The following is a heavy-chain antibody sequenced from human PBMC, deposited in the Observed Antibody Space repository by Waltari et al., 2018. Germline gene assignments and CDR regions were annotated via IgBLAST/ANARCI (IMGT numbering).Heavy chain of an antibody. J-gene: IGHJ4*02. Sequence: QVQLVESGGGVVQPGRSLRLSCAASGFIFSIYGMHWVRQVPGQGVEWVAVISYEGSHKYYVDSVRGRFTISRDNSKNTVYLQMDSLRPEDTAVYHCAKGFYYYDSSGYHVVDNWGQGTLVTVSS. D-gene: IGHD3-22*01. CDR1: GFIFSIYG. V-gene: IGHV3-30*18. CDR2: ISYEGSHK. CDR3: AKGFYYYDSSGYHVVDN.